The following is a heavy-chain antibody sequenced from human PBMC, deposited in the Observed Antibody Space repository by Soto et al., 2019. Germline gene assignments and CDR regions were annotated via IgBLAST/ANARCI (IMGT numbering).Heavy chain of an antibody. CDR1: GYTFTSYY. CDR2: INPSGGST. Sequence: ASVKVSCKASGYTFTSYYMHWVRQAPGQGLEWMGIINPSGGSTSYAQKFQGRVTMTRDTSTSTVYMELSSLRSEDTAVYYCARGGYYYDSSGYYAPDYYYGMDVWGQGTPVTVSS. J-gene: IGHJ6*02. V-gene: IGHV1-46*01. D-gene: IGHD3-22*01. CDR3: ARGGYYYDSSGYYAPDYYYGMDV.